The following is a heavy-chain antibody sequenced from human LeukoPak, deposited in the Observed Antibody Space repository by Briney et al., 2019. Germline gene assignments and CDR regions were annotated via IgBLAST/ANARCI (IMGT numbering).Heavy chain of an antibody. V-gene: IGHV1-18*01. CDR3: ATGIAAAGPGSYYFDY. CDR2: ISAYNGNT. D-gene: IGHD6-13*01. Sequence: ASVKVSCKASGGTFTSYGISWVRQAPGQGLEWMGWISAYNGNTNYAQKLQGRVTMTTDTSTSTAYMELRSLRSDDTAVYYCATGIAAAGPGSYYFDYWGQGTLVTVSS. J-gene: IGHJ4*02. CDR1: GGTFTSYG.